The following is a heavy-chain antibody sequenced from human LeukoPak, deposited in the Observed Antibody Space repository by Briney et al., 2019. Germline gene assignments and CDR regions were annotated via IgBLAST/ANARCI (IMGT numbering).Heavy chain of an antibody. CDR1: GVTFSSYA. CDR2: IIPIFGTA. D-gene: IGHD6-13*01. CDR3: AASSSWYQVFDAFDI. J-gene: IGHJ3*02. V-gene: IGHV1-69*13. Sequence: ASVKVSCKASGVTFSSYAISWVRQAPGQGLEWMGGIIPIFGTANYAQKFQGRVTITADESTNTAYMELSSLRSEDTAVYYCAASSSWYQVFDAFDIWGQGTMVTVSS.